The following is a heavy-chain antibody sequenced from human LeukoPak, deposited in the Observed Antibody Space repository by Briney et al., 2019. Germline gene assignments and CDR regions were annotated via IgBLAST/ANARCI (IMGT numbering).Heavy chain of an antibody. V-gene: IGHV4-30-4*08. Sequence: KPSETLSLTCTVSGGSISSGDYYWSWIRQPPGKGLEWIGYIYYSGSTYYNPSLKSRATISVDTSKNQFSLKLSSVTAADTAVYYCARCIEVLLPDYWGQGTLVTVSS. CDR2: IYYSGST. J-gene: IGHJ4*02. D-gene: IGHD2-15*01. CDR3: ARCIEVLLPDY. CDR1: GGSISSGDYY.